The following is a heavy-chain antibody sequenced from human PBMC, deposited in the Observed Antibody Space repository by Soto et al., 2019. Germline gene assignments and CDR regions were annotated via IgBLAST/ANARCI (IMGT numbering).Heavy chain of an antibody. D-gene: IGHD3-10*01. J-gene: IGHJ4*01. Sequence: PSETLSLTCTVSNGSINNYYWSWIRLPAGKGLEWIGRIYFRGNTNYNPSLKNRVTLSVDTSKNQVSLKVRSVTAADTAVYYCARDLSYGSGSYYGVFAHWAHGTRGTVSA. CDR3: ARDLSYGSGSYYGVFAH. V-gene: IGHV4-4*07. CDR2: IYFRGNT. CDR1: NGSINNYY.